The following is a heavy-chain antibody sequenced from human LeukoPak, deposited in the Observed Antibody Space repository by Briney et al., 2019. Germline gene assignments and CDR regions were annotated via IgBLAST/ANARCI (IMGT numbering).Heavy chain of an antibody. CDR2: IIPIFSTS. D-gene: IGHD5-18*01. J-gene: IGHJ5*02. V-gene: IGHV1-69*13. Sequence: SVKVSCKASGGTFSSYAISWVRQAPGQGLEWMGEIIPIFSTSNYAQKFQGSVTITADESTSTAYMELSSLRSEDTAFYYCASARATAMEDNWFDPWGQGTLVTVSS. CDR1: GGTFSSYA. CDR3: ASARATAMEDNWFDP.